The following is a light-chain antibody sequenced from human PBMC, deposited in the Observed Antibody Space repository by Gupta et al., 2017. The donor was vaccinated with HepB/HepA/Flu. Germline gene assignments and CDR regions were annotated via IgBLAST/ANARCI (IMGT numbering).Light chain of an antibody. CDR1: SGHSNYA. J-gene: IGLJ2*01. CDR3: QTWGTGIRI. CDR2: LNSDGSH. V-gene: IGLV4-69*01. Sequence: QLVLTQSPSASASLGASVKLTCTLSSGHSNYAIAWHQQQPAKGPRYLMKLNSDGSHSKGDGIPDRFSGSSSGAERYLTISSLQSEDEADYYCQTWGTGIRIFGGGTELTVL.